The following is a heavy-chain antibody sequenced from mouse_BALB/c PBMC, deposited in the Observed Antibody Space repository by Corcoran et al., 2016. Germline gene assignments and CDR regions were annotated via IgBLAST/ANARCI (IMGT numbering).Heavy chain of an antibody. D-gene: IGHD3-3*01. V-gene: IGHV9-4*02. CDR1: GYTFTTAG. CDR3: AKGGLAY. CDR2: INTHSGVP. J-gene: IGHJ3*01. Sequence: QIQLVQSGPELKKPGETVGISCKASGYTFTTAGMQWVQKMPGKGLKGIGWINTHSGVPKYAEDFKGLFAFSLETSASTAYLQISNLKNEDTATYFCAKGGLAYWGQGTLVTVSA.